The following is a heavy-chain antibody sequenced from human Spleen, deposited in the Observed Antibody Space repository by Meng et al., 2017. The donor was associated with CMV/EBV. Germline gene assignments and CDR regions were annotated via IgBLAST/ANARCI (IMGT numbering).Heavy chain of an antibody. CDR1: GFTFDDYG. CDR2: INWNGGGT. J-gene: IGHJ4*02. CDR3: ARGDYYHSSTYLSGDY. D-gene: IGHD3-22*01. Sequence: GESLKISCAVSGFTFDDYGMSWVRQVPGKGLEWVCGINWNGGGTAYADSVKGRFTISRDNAKNSVFLQMNSVRADDTALYYCARGDYYHSSTYLSGDYWGQGTQVTVS. V-gene: IGHV3-20*04.